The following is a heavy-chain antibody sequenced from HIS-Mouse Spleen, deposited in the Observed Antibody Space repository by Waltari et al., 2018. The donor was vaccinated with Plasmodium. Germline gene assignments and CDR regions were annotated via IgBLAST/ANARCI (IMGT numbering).Heavy chain of an antibody. D-gene: IGHD6-19*01. J-gene: IGHJ6*02. Sequence: QVQLVQSGAEVKKPGASVKVSCKASGYTFTSYYMHWVRQAPGQGLEWMGRTNPRGGSTRYAQKFQGRVTMTRDTSTSTVYMELSSLRSEDTAVYYCARDLFRIGVAGTEYYYGMDVWGQGTTVTVSS. CDR3: ARDLFRIGVAGTEYYYGMDV. CDR1: GYTFTSYY. V-gene: IGHV1-46*01. CDR2: TNPRGGST.